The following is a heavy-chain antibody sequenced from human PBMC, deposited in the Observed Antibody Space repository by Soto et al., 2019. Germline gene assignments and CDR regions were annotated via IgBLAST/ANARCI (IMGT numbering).Heavy chain of an antibody. CDR2: ISSTGSPI. D-gene: IGHD4-4*01. V-gene: IGHV3-11*01. CDR1: GFTFSDYY. Sequence: GGSLRLSCAASGFTFSDYYMSWIRQAPGKGLEWLAYISSTGSPIKYADSVKGRFTISRDNAKNSLYLQMDSLRAEDTAVYCCARDRPIYIFASWGLGSLVTVSS. J-gene: IGHJ4*02. CDR3: ARDRPIYIFAS.